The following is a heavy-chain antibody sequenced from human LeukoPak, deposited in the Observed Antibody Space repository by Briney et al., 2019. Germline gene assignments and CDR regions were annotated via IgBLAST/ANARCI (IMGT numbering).Heavy chain of an antibody. D-gene: IGHD3-3*01. J-gene: IGHJ4*02. V-gene: IGHV3-30*18. CDR1: GFTISTYG. CDR3: AKAELGVDTFFDY. Sequence: PGRSLRLSCAASGFTISTYGMHWVRQAPGKGLEWVALISYDGSDKYYADSVQGRFTISRDNSKRTLFLQMNSLRAEDTAFYYCAKAELGVDTFFDYWGQGTLVTVSS. CDR2: ISYDGSDK.